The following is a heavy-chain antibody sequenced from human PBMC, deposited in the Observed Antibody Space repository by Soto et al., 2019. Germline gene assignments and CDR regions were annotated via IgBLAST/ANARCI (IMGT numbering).Heavy chain of an antibody. CDR2: INASGGST. CDR3: ARLGGYSYGYRPF. J-gene: IGHJ4*02. CDR1: GYTFTSYA. D-gene: IGHD5-18*01. V-gene: IGHV1-46*01. Sequence: ASVKVSCKASGYTFTSYAMHWVRQAPGKRLEWMGIINASGGSTKYAQKFQGRVTMTRDTSTSTVYMELSSLRSEDTAVYYCARLGGYSYGYRPFWGQGTLVTVSS.